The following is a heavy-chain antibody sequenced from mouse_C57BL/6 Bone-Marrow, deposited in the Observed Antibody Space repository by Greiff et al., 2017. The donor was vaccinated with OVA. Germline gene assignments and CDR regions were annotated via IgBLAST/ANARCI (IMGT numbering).Heavy chain of an antibody. CDR2: IRNKANGYTT. D-gene: IGHD1-1*01. Sequence: EVQLVESGGGLVQPGGSLSLSCAASGFTFTDYYMSWVRQPPGKALEWLGFIRNKANGYTTEYSASVKGRFTISRDNSQSILYLQMNALRAEDSATYYCARSPITTVGYFDVWGTGTTVTVSS. J-gene: IGHJ1*03. CDR3: ARSPITTVGYFDV. CDR1: GFTFTDYY. V-gene: IGHV7-3*01.